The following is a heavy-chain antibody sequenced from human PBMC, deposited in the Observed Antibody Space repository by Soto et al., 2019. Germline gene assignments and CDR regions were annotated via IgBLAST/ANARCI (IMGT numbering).Heavy chain of an antibody. CDR3: ARESSSSCHDY. Sequence: ASVKVSCKSSGYTFTSYGISWVRQAPGQGLEWMGWISAYNGNTNYAQKLQGRVTMTTDTSTSTACMELRSLRSDDTAVYYCARESSSSCHDYWGQGTLVSVSS. J-gene: IGHJ4*02. V-gene: IGHV1-18*01. CDR1: GYTFTSYG. D-gene: IGHD6-13*01. CDR2: ISAYNGNT.